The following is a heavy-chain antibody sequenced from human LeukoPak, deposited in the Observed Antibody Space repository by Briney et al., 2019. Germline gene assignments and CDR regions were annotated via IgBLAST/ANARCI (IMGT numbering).Heavy chain of an antibody. CDR3: ARDTYGP. CDR1: GGTFITYA. D-gene: IGHD4-17*01. CDR2: IIPLFGSP. V-gene: IGHV1-69*06. J-gene: IGHJ5*02. Sequence: SVTVSCKASGGTFITYAISWVRQAPGQGLEWMGGIIPLFGSPHYAQKFQDRVTITADKSTSTAYMEVSSLRSEDTAVYYCARDTYGPWGQGTLVTVSS.